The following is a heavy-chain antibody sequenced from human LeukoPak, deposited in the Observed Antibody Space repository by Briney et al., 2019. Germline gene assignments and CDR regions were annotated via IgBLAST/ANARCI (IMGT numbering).Heavy chain of an antibody. V-gene: IGHV4-39*01. CDR1: LGSLNNSSYC. CDR2: IYNSDDT. J-gene: IGHJ6*02. D-gene: IGHD2-15*01. Sequence: PSETLSLTRPLSLGSLNNSSYCLGWIQQPPREGLAWNGSIYNSDDTSYNPSLKSRVTISVDTSKNQFSLKLSSVTAADTAVYYCVRRRNLGGLFAEYDGWGQGTTVTV. CDR3: VRRRNLGGLFAEYDG.